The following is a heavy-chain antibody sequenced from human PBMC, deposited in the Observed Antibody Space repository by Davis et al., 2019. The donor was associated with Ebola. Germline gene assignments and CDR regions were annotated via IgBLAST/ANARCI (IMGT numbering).Heavy chain of an antibody. CDR3: ARGSTLGWGYFDY. Sequence: GESLKISCAASGFTFSSYAMHWVRQAPGKGLEWVAVISYDGSNKYYADSVKGRFTISRDNSKNTLYLQMSSLRAEDTAVYYCARGSTLGWGYFDYWGQGTLVTVSS. CDR2: ISYDGSNK. V-gene: IGHV3-30*04. J-gene: IGHJ4*02. D-gene: IGHD7-27*01. CDR1: GFTFSSYA.